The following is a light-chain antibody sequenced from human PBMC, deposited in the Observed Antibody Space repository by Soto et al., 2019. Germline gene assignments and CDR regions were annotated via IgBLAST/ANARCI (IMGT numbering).Light chain of an antibody. CDR1: TGSVTSGHY. V-gene: IGLV7-46*01. Sequence: QAVVTQESSPTVSPGGTVTLTCGSSTGSVTSGHYPYWFQQRPGQAPKTLIYDTSSKHSWTPARFSGSLLGGRAALTLAGAQPEDEADYYCLLSFSDGRGIFGGGTKLTVL. CDR3: LLSFSDGRGI. CDR2: DTS. J-gene: IGLJ2*01.